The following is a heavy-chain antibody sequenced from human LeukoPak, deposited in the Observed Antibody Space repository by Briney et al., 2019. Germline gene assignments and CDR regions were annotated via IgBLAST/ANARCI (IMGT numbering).Heavy chain of an antibody. CDR3: ARERVAVVVVPAAIRFGYYYYGMDV. V-gene: IGHV1-18*01. D-gene: IGHD2-2*01. J-gene: IGHJ6*02. CDR2: ISAYNGNT. Sequence: GASVKVSCKASGYTFTSYGISWVRQAPGQGLEWMGWISAYNGNTNYAQKLQGRVTMTTDTSTSTAYMELRSLRSADTAVYYCARERVAVVVVPAAIRFGYYYYGMDVWGQGTTVTVSS. CDR1: GYTFTSYG.